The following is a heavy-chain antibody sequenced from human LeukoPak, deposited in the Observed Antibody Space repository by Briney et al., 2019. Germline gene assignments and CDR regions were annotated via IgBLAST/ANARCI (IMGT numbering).Heavy chain of an antibody. Sequence: GGSLRLSCTASGFTFGDYVMSWVRQAPGKGLEWVSVIYSGGSTYYADSVKGRFTISRDNSKNTLYLQMNSLRAEDTAVYYCARVVAITMVRGVNQNAEYYFDYWGQGTLVTVSS. CDR2: IYSGGST. D-gene: IGHD3-10*01. V-gene: IGHV3-66*01. CDR3: ARVVAITMVRGVNQNAEYYFDY. J-gene: IGHJ4*02. CDR1: GFTFGDYV.